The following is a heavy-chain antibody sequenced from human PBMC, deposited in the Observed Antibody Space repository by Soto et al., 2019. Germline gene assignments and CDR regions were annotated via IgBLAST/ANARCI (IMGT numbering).Heavy chain of an antibody. CDR1: GYTFTSYA. V-gene: IGHV1-3*01. D-gene: IGHD4-17*01. Sequence: QVQLVQSGAEVKKPGASVKVSCKASGYTFTSYAMHWVRQAPGQRLEWMGWINAGNGNTKYSQKFQGRVTITRDTSASTAYMELSSLRSEDTAVYYCATGGDYGDEGGYFDYWGQGTLVTVSS. CDR2: INAGNGNT. J-gene: IGHJ4*02. CDR3: ATGGDYGDEGGYFDY.